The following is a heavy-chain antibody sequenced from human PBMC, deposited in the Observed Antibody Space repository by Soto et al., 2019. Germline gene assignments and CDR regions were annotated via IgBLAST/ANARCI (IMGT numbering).Heavy chain of an antibody. V-gene: IGHV5-51*01. CDR2: IYPGDSDT. Sequence: PGESLKISCKGSGYSFTSYWIVWVRQMPGKGLEWMGIIYPGDSDTRYSPSFQGQVTMSADKSISTAYLQWSSLKASDTAMYYCARTSAAGKYYYGMDVWGQGTTVTVSS. D-gene: IGHD6-13*01. CDR1: GYSFTSYW. CDR3: ARTSAAGKYYYGMDV. J-gene: IGHJ6*02.